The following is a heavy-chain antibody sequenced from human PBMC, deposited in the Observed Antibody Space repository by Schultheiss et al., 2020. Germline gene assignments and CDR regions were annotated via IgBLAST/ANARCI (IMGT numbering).Heavy chain of an antibody. CDR3: ARDSVASGCMDV. V-gene: IGHV3-23*01. Sequence: GGSLRLSCEASGFTFRSFPMSWVRQAPGKGLEWVSSISHSDGSTYYADSVRGRFTISRDNSKNTLYLQMNSLRAEDTAVYYCARDSVASGCMDVWGKGTTVTVSS. D-gene: IGHD2-15*01. CDR2: ISHSDGST. J-gene: IGHJ6*03. CDR1: GFTFRSFP.